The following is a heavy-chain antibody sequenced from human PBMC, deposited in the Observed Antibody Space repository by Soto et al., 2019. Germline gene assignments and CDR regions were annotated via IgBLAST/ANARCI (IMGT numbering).Heavy chain of an antibody. Sequence: PSETLSLTCTVSGGSISSGDNYWSWIRQPPGKGLEWIGYIYNGGSTYYNPSLKSRVTMALDTSKNQFSLQLTSVTAADTAVYYCVRGNYAPLPRYWGQGNLVTVSS. CDR1: GGSISSGDNY. CDR2: IYNGGST. CDR3: VRGNYAPLPRY. V-gene: IGHV4-30-4*01. D-gene: IGHD3-16*01. J-gene: IGHJ4*02.